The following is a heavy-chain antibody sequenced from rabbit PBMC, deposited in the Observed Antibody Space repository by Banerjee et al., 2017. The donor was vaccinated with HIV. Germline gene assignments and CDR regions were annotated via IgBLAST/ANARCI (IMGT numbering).Heavy chain of an antibody. V-gene: IGHV1S40*01. CDR2: IYAGSSGST. CDR3: ARDLGYAGYGYATPDYFNL. Sequence: QSLEESGGDLVKPGASLTLTCTASGFSFSSSYYMCWVRQAPGKGLEWIACIYAGSSGSTYYASWAKGRFTISKTSSTTVTLQMTSLTAADTATYFCARDLGYAGYGYATPDYFNLWGQGTLV. CDR1: GFSFSSSYY. D-gene: IGHD6-1*01. J-gene: IGHJ4*01.